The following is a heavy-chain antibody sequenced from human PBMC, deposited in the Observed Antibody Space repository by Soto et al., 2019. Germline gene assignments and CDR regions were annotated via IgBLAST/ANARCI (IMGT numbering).Heavy chain of an antibody. Sequence: GGSLRLSCAASGFTFSDYYMSWVRQAPGKGLEWVSYIRSSGTTIYYADSVKGRFTISRDNAKNSLYLQMNSLRAEDTAMYYCARGITVTKAYYYYAMDVWGQGTTVTVS. D-gene: IGHD4-4*01. V-gene: IGHV3-11*01. CDR2: IRSSGTTI. CDR3: ARGITVTKAYYYYAMDV. CDR1: GFTFSDYY. J-gene: IGHJ6*02.